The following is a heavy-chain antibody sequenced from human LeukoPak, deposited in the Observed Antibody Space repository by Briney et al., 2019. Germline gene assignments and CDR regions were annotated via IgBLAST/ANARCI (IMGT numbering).Heavy chain of an antibody. V-gene: IGHV3-23*01. CDR1: GLTFSSYA. J-gene: IGHJ4*02. D-gene: IGHD3-22*01. CDR2: ISGSGGST. CDR3: ARENDSSGYYYFDY. Sequence: GGSLRLSCAASGLTFSSYAMSWVRQAPGKGLEWVSAISGSGGSTYYADSVKGRFTISRDNSKNTLYLQMNSLRAEDTAVYYCARENDSSGYYYFDYWGQGTLVTVSS.